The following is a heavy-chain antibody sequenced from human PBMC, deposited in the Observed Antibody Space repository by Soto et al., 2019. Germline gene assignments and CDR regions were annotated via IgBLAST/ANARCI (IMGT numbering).Heavy chain of an antibody. Sequence: PSETLSLTCSVSGAALNSGNYYWSWIRRVPGKGLEWIGHIYVTGAVDYNPSLRDRITISQDTSERQFSLNLRLVTAADTAVYYCARLRIATNNYKWFDPWGQRTLVTVSS. CDR3: ARLRIATNNYKWFDP. CDR2: IYVTGAV. J-gene: IGHJ5*02. CDR1: GAALNSGNYY. V-gene: IGHV4-31*03. D-gene: IGHD2-21*01.